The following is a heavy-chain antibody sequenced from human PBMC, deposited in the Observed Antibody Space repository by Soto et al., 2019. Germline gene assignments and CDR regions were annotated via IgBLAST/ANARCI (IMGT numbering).Heavy chain of an antibody. CDR3: ARWVTGTARGFDP. V-gene: IGHV4-59*01. J-gene: IGHJ5*02. D-gene: IGHD1-20*01. CDR2: IYYSGST. Sequence: QVQLQESGPGLVKPSETLSLTCTVSGGSISSYYWSWIRQPPGKGLEWIGYIYYSGSTNYNPSLKRRVTISGDTSKNQFSLKLSSVTAADTAVYYCARWVTGTARGFDPWGQGTLVTVSS. CDR1: GGSISSYY.